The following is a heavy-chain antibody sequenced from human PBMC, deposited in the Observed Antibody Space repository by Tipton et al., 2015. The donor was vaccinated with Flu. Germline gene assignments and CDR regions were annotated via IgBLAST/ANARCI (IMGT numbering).Heavy chain of an antibody. D-gene: IGHD6-13*01. CDR2: IKQDGSEK. V-gene: IGHV3-7*01. CDR1: GFTFSSYW. J-gene: IGHJ4*02. CDR3: AREGVYSSSSDY. Sequence: SLRLSCAAPGFTFSSYWMSWVRQAPGKGLEWVANIKQDGSEKYYVDSVKGRFTISRDNAKNSLYLQMNSLRAEDTAVYYRAREGVYSSSSDYWGQGTLVTVSS.